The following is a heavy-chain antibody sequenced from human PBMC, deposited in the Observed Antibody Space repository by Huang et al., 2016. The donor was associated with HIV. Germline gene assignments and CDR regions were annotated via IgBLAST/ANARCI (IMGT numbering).Heavy chain of an antibody. CDR1: GGSFRDQI. CDR2: VIPLFRAP. Sequence: QVQLEQSGPAVRKPGSSVKVSCQASGGSFRDQIIRWVRQPPGQRFEWMGGVIPLFRAPAYAQEFKGRVTMTADESTVTIYMELNSLTSEDTAVYYCAMSLRYQYDSRSYWGRYFDYWGQGTLVTVSS. CDR3: AMSLRYQYDSRSYWGRYFDY. V-gene: IGHV1-69*01. J-gene: IGHJ4*02. D-gene: IGHD3-16*01.